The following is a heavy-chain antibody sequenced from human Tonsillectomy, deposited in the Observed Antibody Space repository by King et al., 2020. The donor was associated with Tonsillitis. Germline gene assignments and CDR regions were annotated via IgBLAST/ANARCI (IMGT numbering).Heavy chain of an antibody. CDR3: ARDRDYYDSCCYSPPIDS. Sequence: QLVQSGGGLVKPGGSLRLSCAASGFTFSSYSMNWVRQAPGKGLEWVSSISSSSSYIYYADSVKGRFTISRDNAKNSLYLQMNSLRAEDTAVYYCARDRDYYDSCCYSPPIDSWGQGTLVTVSS. J-gene: IGHJ4*02. D-gene: IGHD3-22*01. CDR2: ISSSSSYI. V-gene: IGHV3-21*01. CDR1: GFTFSSYS.